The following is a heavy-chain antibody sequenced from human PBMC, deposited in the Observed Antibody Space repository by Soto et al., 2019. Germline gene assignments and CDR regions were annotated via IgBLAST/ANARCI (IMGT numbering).Heavy chain of an antibody. Sequence: GGALRLSCAACGLTLDDYGMRWVGQAPGKGLEWVSVIYSGGSTYYADSVKGRFTISRDNSKNTLYLQMNSLRAEDTAVYYCARGYIGPRAFDIWGQGTFVTVSS. CDR3: ARGYIGPRAFDI. J-gene: IGHJ3*02. CDR2: IYSGGST. CDR1: GLTLDDYG. D-gene: IGHD2-15*01. V-gene: IGHV3-66*01.